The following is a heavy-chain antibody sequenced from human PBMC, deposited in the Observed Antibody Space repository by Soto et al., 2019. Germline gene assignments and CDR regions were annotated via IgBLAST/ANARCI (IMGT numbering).Heavy chain of an antibody. J-gene: IGHJ4*02. Sequence: QVQLQESGPGLVKPSQTLSLTCTVSGGSISSGGYYWSWIRQHPGKGLEWIGYIYYSGSTYYNPSLKVRVTISVDTSKNQFSLKLSSVTAADTAVYYCAREAGGRDGDYVSGSDYWGQGTLVTVSS. CDR2: IYYSGST. CDR1: GGSISSGGYY. D-gene: IGHD4-17*01. V-gene: IGHV4-31*03. CDR3: AREAGGRDGDYVSGSDY.